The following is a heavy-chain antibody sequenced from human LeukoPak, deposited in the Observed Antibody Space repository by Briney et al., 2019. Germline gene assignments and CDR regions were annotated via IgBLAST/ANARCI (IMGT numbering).Heavy chain of an antibody. CDR2: IYYSGST. D-gene: IGHD1-26*01. J-gene: IGHJ5*02. Sequence: ASETLSLTCTVSGGSISSYYWSWIRQPPGKGLEWIGYIYYSGSTNYNPSLKSRVTISVDTSKNQFSLKLSSVTAADTAVYYCARVVENWFDPWGQGTLVTISS. CDR3: ARVVENWFDP. CDR1: GGSISSYY. V-gene: IGHV4-59*01.